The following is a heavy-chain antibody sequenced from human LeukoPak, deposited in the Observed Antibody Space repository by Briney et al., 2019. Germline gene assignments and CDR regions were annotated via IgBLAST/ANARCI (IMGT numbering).Heavy chain of an antibody. J-gene: IGHJ6*03. CDR1: GGSISSYY. V-gene: IGHV4-4*07. CDR2: IYTSGST. D-gene: IGHD2-2*01. Sequence: SETLSLTCTVSGGSISSYYWSWIRQPAGKGLEWIGRIYTSGSTNYNPSLKSRVTMSVDTSKNQFSLKLSSVTAADTAVYYCARDRGVVPAYYYYYYMDVWGKGTTVTVFS. CDR3: ARDRGVVPAYYYYYYMDV.